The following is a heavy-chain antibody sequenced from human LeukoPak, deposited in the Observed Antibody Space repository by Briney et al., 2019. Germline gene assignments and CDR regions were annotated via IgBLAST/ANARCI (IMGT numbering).Heavy chain of an antibody. Sequence: SETLSLTCTVSGDSMSDYYWSWIRQSAEKGLEWIGRIYTTGSTNYNPSLKSRVTMSVDTSKNQFSLKLESVTAADTAIYYCARDGYNYDSSGRLTFDYWGQGTLVTVSS. V-gene: IGHV4-4*07. CDR2: IYTTGST. D-gene: IGHD3-22*01. J-gene: IGHJ4*02. CDR1: GDSMSDYY. CDR3: ARDGYNYDSSGRLTFDY.